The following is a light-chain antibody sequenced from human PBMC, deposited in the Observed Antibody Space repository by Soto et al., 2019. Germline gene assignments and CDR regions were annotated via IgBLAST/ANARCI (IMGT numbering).Light chain of an antibody. CDR3: QQYSSSRT. V-gene: IGKV3-20*01. Sequence: DIVLTQSPGTLSLSPGERATLYCRASQSVSSNHLAWYQQKPGQAPRLLIYVGSIRATGIPVRFSGSGSETDFTLTITRLEPEDFAMYYCQQYSSSRTFGQGTKVEIK. CDR2: VGS. CDR1: QSVSSNH. J-gene: IGKJ1*01.